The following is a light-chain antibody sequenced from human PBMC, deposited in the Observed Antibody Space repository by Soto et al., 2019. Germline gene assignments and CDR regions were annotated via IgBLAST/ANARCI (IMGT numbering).Light chain of an antibody. CDR1: NIGGKS. Sequence: SYELTQPPSVSVAPGETATITCAGNNIGGKSVHWYQQKPGQAPVLVIYYDTDRPSGIPERFSGSNSENTATLTISMVEAGDEADYYCQVWDSRNDHVVFGGGTKVSVL. CDR3: QVWDSRNDHVV. J-gene: IGLJ2*01. V-gene: IGLV3-21*04. CDR2: YDT.